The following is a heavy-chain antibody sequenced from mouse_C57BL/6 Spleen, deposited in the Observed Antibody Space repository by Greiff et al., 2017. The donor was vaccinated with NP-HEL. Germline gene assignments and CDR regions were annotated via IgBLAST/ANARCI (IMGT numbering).Heavy chain of an antibody. CDR3: ARREASNWEGFAY. D-gene: IGHD4-1*01. Sequence: VQLQHSGAELARPGASVKLSCKASGYTFTSYGISWVKQRTGQGLEWIGEIYPRSGNTYYNEKCKGKATLTADKSSSTAYMELRSLTSEDSAVYFCARREASNWEGFAYWGQGTLVTVSA. CDR1: GYTFTSYG. CDR2: IYPRSGNT. J-gene: IGHJ3*01. V-gene: IGHV1-81*01.